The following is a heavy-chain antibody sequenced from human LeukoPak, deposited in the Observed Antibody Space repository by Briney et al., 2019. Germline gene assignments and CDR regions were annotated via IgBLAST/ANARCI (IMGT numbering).Heavy chain of an antibody. D-gene: IGHD3-22*01. CDR2: ISAYTGNT. V-gene: IGHV1-18*01. CDR3: ARSGVGYFYDTTGYYPLDY. CDR1: GYTFTSYG. J-gene: IGHJ4*02. Sequence: ASVKVSCKASGYTFTSYGISWVRQAPGQGLEWMGWISAYTGNTNYAQNLQGRVTMTTDTSTSTAYMELRSLRSEDTSVYYCARSGVGYFYDTTGYYPLDYWGQGTLVTVSS.